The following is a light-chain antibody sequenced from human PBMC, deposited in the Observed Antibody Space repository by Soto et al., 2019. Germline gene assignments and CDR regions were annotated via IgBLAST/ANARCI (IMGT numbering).Light chain of an antibody. CDR2: EVR. CDR1: SSD. J-gene: IGLJ1*01. CDR3: SSYINTDTLL. V-gene: IGLV2-14*01. Sequence: QSALTQPASVSGSPGQSIAISCTGTSSDVSWYQQHPGKAPKLMIYEVRNRPSGVSDRFSGSKSGSTASLTISGLQAEDEADYYCSSYINTDTLLFGPGTKVTVL.